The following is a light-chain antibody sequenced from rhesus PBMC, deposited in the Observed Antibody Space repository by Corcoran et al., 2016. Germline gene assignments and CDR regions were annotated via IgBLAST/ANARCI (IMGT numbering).Light chain of an antibody. V-gene: IGKV1-22*01. CDR1: QSISSW. Sequence: DIQMTQSPSSLSASVGDTVTITCRASQSISSWLDWYQQKPGKAPKLLIDKASSLQSGVPSRFSGSGSWTDVTLTISSLQPEDFATYYCLQYSRSPYSFGQGTKVEIK. CDR2: KAS. J-gene: IGKJ2*01. CDR3: LQYSRSPYS.